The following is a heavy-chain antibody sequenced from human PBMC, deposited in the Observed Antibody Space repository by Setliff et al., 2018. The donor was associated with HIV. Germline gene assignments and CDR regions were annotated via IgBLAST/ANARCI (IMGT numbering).Heavy chain of an antibody. CDR3: ARVGWDYYDSSGVGEFDY. CDR1: GDSISNNKYY. V-gene: IGHV4-39*07. D-gene: IGHD3-22*01. J-gene: IGHJ4*02. Sequence: SETLSLTCSVSGDSISNNKYYWSWIRQPPGKGLEWTGSIYHSGNTYYNPSLKSRVTISLDTSKNQFSLKLSSVTAADTAVYYCARVGWDYYDSSGVGEFDYWGQGTLVTVSS. CDR2: IYHSGNT.